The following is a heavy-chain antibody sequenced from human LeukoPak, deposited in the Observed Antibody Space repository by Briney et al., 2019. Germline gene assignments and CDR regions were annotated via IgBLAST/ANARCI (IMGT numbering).Heavy chain of an antibody. CDR1: CESISRYY. Sequence: SETLSLTLTVSCESISRYYWSWIRQPPGKGLEWIGDIYYSGGTDYNPSLKSRVTISVDTSNNQFSLKLRCVTAADTAVYYCARHVTISGPYDASDIWGQGTMVTVSA. CDR3: ARHVTISGPYDASDI. D-gene: IGHD5-24*01. J-gene: IGHJ3*02. V-gene: IGHV4-59*08. CDR2: IYYSGGT.